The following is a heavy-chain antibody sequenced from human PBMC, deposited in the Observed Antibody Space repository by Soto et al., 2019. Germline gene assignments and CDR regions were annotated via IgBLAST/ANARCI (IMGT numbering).Heavy chain of an antibody. J-gene: IGHJ4*02. Sequence: EVQLVESGGTLVQPGESLRLSCAASGFTFSAYWMSWVRQAPGKGLEWVANIRKDGGEKYYVDYVKGRFIVSRDNARNLLYLQMNSLRAEDTAVYYCARDGIGGDWNTDFWGQGTLVTVSS. V-gene: IGHV3-7*01. CDR3: ARDGIGGDWNTDF. D-gene: IGHD2-21*02. CDR1: GFTFSAYW. CDR2: IRKDGGEK.